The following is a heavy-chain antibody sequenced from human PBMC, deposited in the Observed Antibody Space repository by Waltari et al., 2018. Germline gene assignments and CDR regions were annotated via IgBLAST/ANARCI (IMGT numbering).Heavy chain of an antibody. D-gene: IGHD6-6*01. CDR1: GGSFSGYY. V-gene: IGHV4-34*01. CDR3: ARHGRIRAVALIEY. Sequence: QVQLQQWGAGLMKPSETLSLTCAVYGGSFSGYYWTWIRQPPGKGLEWIGGINDSGSTNYISSLSTRVTISIDTSKNQFSLKLTSVTATDTAMYYCARHGRIRAVALIEYWGQGTLVTVSS. CDR2: INDSGST. J-gene: IGHJ4*02.